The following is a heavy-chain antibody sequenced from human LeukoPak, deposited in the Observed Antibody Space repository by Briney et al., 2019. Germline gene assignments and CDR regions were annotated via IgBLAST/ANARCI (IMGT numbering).Heavy chain of an antibody. CDR3: ARIPSLYYYYYMDV. Sequence: SETLSLTCAVYGGSFSGYYWSWIRPPPGKGLEWIGYIYYSGSTNYNPSLKSRVTISVDTPKNQFSLKLSSVTAADTAVYYCARIPSLYYYYYMDVWGKGTTVTVSS. V-gene: IGHV4-59*01. CDR2: IYYSGST. J-gene: IGHJ6*03. D-gene: IGHD2-2*01. CDR1: GGSFSGYY.